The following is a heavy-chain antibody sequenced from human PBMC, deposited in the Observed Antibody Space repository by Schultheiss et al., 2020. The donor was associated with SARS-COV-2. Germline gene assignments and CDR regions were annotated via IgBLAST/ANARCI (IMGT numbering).Heavy chain of an antibody. CDR3: AREDYGDFYFDY. D-gene: IGHD4-17*01. Sequence: SETLSLTCTVSGGSISSGDYYWSWIRQPPGKGLEWIGEINHSGSTNYNPSLKSRVTISVDTSKGQFSLNLRSVTAADTAFYYCAREDYGDFYFDYWGQGTLVTVSS. V-gene: IGHV4-61*08. J-gene: IGHJ4*02. CDR1: GGSISSGDYY. CDR2: INHSGST.